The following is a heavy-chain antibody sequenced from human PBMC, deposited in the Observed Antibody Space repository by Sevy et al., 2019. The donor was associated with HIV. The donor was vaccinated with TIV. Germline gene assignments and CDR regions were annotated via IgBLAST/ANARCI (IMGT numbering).Heavy chain of an antibody. Sequence: ASVKVSCKASGYTFTGYYMHWVRQAPGQGLEWMGWINPNSGGTNYAQKFQGRVTMTRDTSISTAYMELSRLRSDETAVYYCARGYYDFWSGYYKNWFDPWGQGTLVTVSS. CDR3: ARGYYDFWSGYYKNWFDP. D-gene: IGHD3-3*01. CDR1: GYTFTGYY. J-gene: IGHJ5*02. V-gene: IGHV1-2*02. CDR2: INPNSGGT.